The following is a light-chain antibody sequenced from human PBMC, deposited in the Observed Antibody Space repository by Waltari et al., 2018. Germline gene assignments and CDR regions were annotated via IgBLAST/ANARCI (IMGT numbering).Light chain of an antibody. CDR2: DAS. Sequence: EIVLTQSPATLSLSPGERATLSCRASQSVSSYLAWYQQKPGQAPRLLIYDASNRATGIPARFSGSESGTDFTLTISSLEPEDFAVYYCQQRDTFGQGTKLEIK. CDR3: QQRDT. J-gene: IGKJ2*01. V-gene: IGKV3-11*01. CDR1: QSVSSY.